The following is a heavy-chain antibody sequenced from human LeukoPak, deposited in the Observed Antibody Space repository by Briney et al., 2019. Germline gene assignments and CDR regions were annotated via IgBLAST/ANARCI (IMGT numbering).Heavy chain of an antibody. D-gene: IGHD5-12*01. CDR3: ARLNGPYSGYGPVDY. J-gene: IGHJ4*02. CDR1: GYSFTSYW. Sequence: PGESLKISCKGTGYSFTSYWIGWMRQRPGKGLXXXXXXYPGDSDTRYSPSFQGQVTISADKSISTAYLQWSSLKASDTAMYYCARLNGPYSGYGPVDYWGQGTPVTVSS. V-gene: IGHV5-51*01. CDR2: XYPGDSDT.